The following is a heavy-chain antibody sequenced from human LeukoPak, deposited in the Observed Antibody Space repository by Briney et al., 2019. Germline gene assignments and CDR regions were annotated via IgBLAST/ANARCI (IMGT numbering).Heavy chain of an antibody. CDR3: ARSTGYSIYYFDY. D-gene: IGHD6-13*01. J-gene: IGHJ4*02. CDR2: IYYSGST. V-gene: IGHV4-59*01. Sequence: SETLSLTCTVSGGSISSYYWSWIRQPPGKGLEWIGYIYYSGSTNYNPSLKSRVTISVDTSKNQFSLRLSSVTAADTAVYYCARSTGYSIYYFDYWGQGTLVTVSS. CDR1: GGSISSYY.